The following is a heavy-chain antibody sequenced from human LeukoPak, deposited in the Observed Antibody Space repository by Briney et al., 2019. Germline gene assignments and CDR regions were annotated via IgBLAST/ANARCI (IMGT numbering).Heavy chain of an antibody. CDR2: IYYSGAT. V-gene: IGHV4-59*08. CDR1: RCSISNYY. J-gene: IGHJ4*02. Sequence: TLSLTCIGCRCSISNYYWSWIRQPPGKGLEWIGHIYYSGATKYNPSLKSRITISVDTSKNQFSLMLSSVTAADTAVYYCARFGITVVRGGKYYFDYWGQGTLVTVSS. CDR3: ARFGITVVRGGKYYFDY. D-gene: IGHD3-10*01.